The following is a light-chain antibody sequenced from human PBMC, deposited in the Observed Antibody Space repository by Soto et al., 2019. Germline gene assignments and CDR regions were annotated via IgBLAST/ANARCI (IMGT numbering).Light chain of an antibody. V-gene: IGLV2-8*01. CDR2: EVS. CDR3: SSYAGSIWV. Sequence: QSALTQPPSASGSPGQSVTISCTGTSSDVGGYNYVSWYQQNPGKAPKLMIYEVSKRPSGVPDRFSDSKSGNTASLTVSGLQAEDEADYYCSSYAGSIWVFGGGTKLTVL. CDR1: SSDVGGYNY. J-gene: IGLJ3*02.